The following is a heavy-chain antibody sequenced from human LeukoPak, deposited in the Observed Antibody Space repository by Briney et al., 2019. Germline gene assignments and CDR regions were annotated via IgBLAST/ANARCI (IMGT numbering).Heavy chain of an antibody. D-gene: IGHD3-16*02. CDR1: GYTFTSYA. Sequence: ASVKVSCKASGYTFTSYAMHWVRQAPGQRLEWMGWINAGNGNTKYSQKFQGRVTITRDTSASTAYMEPSSLRSEDTAVYYCARGPRSGRVIVHYYFDYWGQGTLVTVSS. CDR3: ARGPRSGRVIVHYYFDY. J-gene: IGHJ4*02. V-gene: IGHV1-3*01. CDR2: INAGNGNT.